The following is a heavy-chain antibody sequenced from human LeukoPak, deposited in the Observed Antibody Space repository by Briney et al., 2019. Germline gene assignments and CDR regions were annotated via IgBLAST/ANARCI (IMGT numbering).Heavy chain of an antibody. Sequence: PSETLSLTCAVYGGSFSGYYWSWIRQPPGKGLEWIGEINHSGSTNYNPTLKSRVTISVDTSKNQFSLKLSSVTAADTAVYYCARGQGVVVAAIPNWFDPWGQGTLVTVSS. CDR3: ARGQGVVVAAIPNWFDP. CDR2: INHSGST. D-gene: IGHD2-15*01. V-gene: IGHV4-34*01. CDR1: GGSFSGYY. J-gene: IGHJ5*02.